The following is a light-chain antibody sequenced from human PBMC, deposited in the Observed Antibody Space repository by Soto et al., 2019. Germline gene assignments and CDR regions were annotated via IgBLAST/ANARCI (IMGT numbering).Light chain of an antibody. CDR3: QQGHSSPLT. CDR1: QGINIA. Sequence: DIQMTQSPSSVSASVGDRVTITCRASQGINIALAWFQQKPGEAPRLLIYTASTLHSGVPSRFSGSGSGTDFTLTITSLQPEDFAAYYCQQGHSSPLTFGGGTKVEI. J-gene: IGKJ4*01. V-gene: IGKV1-12*01. CDR2: TAS.